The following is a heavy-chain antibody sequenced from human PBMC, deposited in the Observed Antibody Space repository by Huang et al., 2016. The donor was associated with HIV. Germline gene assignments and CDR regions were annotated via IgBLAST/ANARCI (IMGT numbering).Heavy chain of an antibody. CDR3: ASGEYGKNAYDI. CDR2: FYYSCDA. J-gene: IGHJ3*02. Sequence: LHLQQSGPGLVRPSETLSLICTVSGGSITSSNHYWGWIRQTPGKGLEWIVNFYYSCDAYYTPSLKNRVSISRDTSKSQFSLRLSSVIATDTAVYYCASGEYGKNAYDIWGQGTVVTVSA. D-gene: IGHD2-2*01. CDR1: GGSITSSNHY. V-gene: IGHV4-39*01.